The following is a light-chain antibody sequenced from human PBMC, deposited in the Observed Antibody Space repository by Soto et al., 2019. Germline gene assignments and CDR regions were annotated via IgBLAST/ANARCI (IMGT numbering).Light chain of an antibody. Sequence: EIVLTQSPGALSLSPGERATLSCRASQTASSSHLAWYQQKPGQAPRLLIYDASSRATGISDRFSGSGSGTDFTLTISRLEPEDFAVYYCQQYGSSSWTFGQGTKVDIK. J-gene: IGKJ1*01. CDR2: DAS. CDR1: QTASSSH. CDR3: QQYGSSSWT. V-gene: IGKV3-20*01.